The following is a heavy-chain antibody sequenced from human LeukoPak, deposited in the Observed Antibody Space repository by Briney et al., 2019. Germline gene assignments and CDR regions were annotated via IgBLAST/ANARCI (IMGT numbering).Heavy chain of an antibody. Sequence: GASVKVSCKASGYTFTGQYMHWVRQAPGQGLVWMGWINPNSGGTNYAQKFQGRVTMTRDTSISTAYMELSRLRSDDTAVYYCARDDYGVFDAFDIWGQGTMVTVSS. CDR3: ARDDYGVFDAFDI. CDR2: INPNSGGT. J-gene: IGHJ3*02. CDR1: GYTFTGQY. V-gene: IGHV1-2*02. D-gene: IGHD4-17*01.